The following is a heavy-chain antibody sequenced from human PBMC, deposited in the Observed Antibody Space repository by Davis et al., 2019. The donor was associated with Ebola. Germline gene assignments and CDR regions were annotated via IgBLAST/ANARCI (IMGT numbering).Heavy chain of an antibody. CDR2: IYYSGST. CDR3: ARGAEYYYNSSGYYSSYYFDY. J-gene: IGHJ4*02. D-gene: IGHD3-22*01. Sequence: SETLSLTCTVSGGSISSYYWSWIRQPPGKGLEWIGYIYYSGSTNYNPSLKSRVTISVDKSKNQFSLKLSSVTAADTAVYYCARGAEYYYNSSGYYSSYYFDYWGQGTLVTVSS. V-gene: IGHV4-59*12. CDR1: GGSISSYY.